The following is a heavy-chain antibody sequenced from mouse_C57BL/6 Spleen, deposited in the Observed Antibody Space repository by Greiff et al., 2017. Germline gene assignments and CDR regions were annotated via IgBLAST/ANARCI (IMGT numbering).Heavy chain of an antibody. Sequence: QVQLQQPGAELVMPGASVKLSCTASGYTFTSYWMHWVKQRPGQGLEWIGEIDPSDSYTNYNQKFKGKSTLTVDKSSSTAYMQLSSLTSEDSAVYYCARRVYDCYWYCDVWGTGTTVTVSS. CDR1: GYTFTSYW. CDR2: IDPSDSYT. D-gene: IGHD2-3*01. CDR3: ARRVYDCYWYCDV. J-gene: IGHJ1*03. V-gene: IGHV1-69*01.